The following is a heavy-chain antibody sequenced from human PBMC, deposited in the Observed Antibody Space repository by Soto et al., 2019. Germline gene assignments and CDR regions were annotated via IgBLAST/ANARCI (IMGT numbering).Heavy chain of an antibody. Sequence: QVQLVESGGGVVQPGRSLRLSCAASGFTFSSYGMHWVRQAPGKGLEWVAVISYGGSNKYYADSGKGRFTISRDNSKNTRSLEMNSLRAEDTAVYYCTKDVLRFFEWLAFDGMAVWGQGTTVTVS. V-gene: IGHV3-30*18. J-gene: IGHJ6*02. CDR1: GFTFSSYG. D-gene: IGHD3-3*01. CDR3: TKDVLRFFEWLAFDGMAV. CDR2: ISYGGSNK.